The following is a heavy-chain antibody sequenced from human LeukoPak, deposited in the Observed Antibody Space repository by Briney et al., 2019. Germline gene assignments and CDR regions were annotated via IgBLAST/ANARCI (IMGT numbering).Heavy chain of an antibody. CDR2: INHSGST. D-gene: IGHD6-19*01. J-gene: IGHJ3*02. CDR1: GGSFSGYV. Sequence: SETLSLTCAVYGGSFSGYVWNWIRQPPGKGLEWIGEINHSGSTNYNPSLKSRVTMSVDTSKNQFSLRLSSVTAADTAVYYCVFGLEVGGYDAFDIWGQGTVVTVSS. CDR3: VFGLEVGGYDAFDI. V-gene: IGHV4-34*01.